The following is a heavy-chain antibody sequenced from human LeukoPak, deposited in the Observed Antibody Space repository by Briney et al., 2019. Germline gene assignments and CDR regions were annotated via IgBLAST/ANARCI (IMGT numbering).Heavy chain of an antibody. CDR1: GFTFSSYS. V-gene: IGHV3-21*01. J-gene: IGHJ6*02. Sequence: GGSLRLSCAASGFTFSSYSMNWVRQAPGKGLEWVSYISSGSYIYYADSLKGRFTISRDNAKNSLYLQMNSLRAEDTAVYYCARVYYYGSGSYHNYYYYGMDVWGQGTTVTVSS. D-gene: IGHD3-10*01. CDR2: ISSGSYI. CDR3: ARVYYYGSGSYHNYYYYGMDV.